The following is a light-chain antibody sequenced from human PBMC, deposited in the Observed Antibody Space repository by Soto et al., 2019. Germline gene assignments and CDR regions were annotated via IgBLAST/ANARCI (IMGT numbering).Light chain of an antibody. V-gene: IGLV1-44*01. CDR3: AAWDDSLNGVV. CDR1: SSNVGGNI. Sequence: QTVVTQPPSASGTPGQRVTISCSGSSSNVGGNIVNWYQQLPGTAPKALIYRNNQRPSGVPDRFSGSKSGTSASLAISGLQSEDEADYYCAAWDDSLNGVVFGGGTKLTVL. CDR2: RNN. J-gene: IGLJ2*01.